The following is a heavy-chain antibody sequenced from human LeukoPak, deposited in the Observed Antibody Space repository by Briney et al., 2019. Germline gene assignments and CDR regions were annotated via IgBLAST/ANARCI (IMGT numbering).Heavy chain of an antibody. CDR2: ISGSGGST. J-gene: IGHJ5*02. V-gene: IGHV3-23*01. D-gene: IGHD6-13*01. CDR3: AKEGGSSTWYDGWFDP. CDR1: GFTFSNYG. Sequence: GGSLRLSCAASGFTFSNYGMHWVRQAPGKGLEWVSGISGSGGSTYYADSVKGRFTISRDTSKNTLYLQMNTLRAEDTAVYYCAKEGGSSTWYDGWFDPWGQGTLVTVSS.